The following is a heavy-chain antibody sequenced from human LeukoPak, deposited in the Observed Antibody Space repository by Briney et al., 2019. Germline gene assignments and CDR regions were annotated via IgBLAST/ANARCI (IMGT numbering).Heavy chain of an antibody. Sequence: ASVKVSCKASGYTFTGYYMHWVRQAPGQGLEWMGWINPNSGGTNYAQKFQGRVTMTRDTSISTAYMELSRLRSDDTAVYYCANPAPIFYKNSWHYFQYWGQGTLVTVSS. V-gene: IGHV1-2*02. D-gene: IGHD6-13*01. J-gene: IGHJ1*01. CDR1: GYTFTGYY. CDR3: ANPAPIFYKNSWHYFQY. CDR2: INPNSGGT.